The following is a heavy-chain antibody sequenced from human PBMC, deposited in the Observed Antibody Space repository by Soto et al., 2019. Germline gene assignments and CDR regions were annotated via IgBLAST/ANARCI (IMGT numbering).Heavy chain of an antibody. V-gene: IGHV1-3*01. CDR3: ARGPGGPDGPGDY. D-gene: IGHD2-15*01. CDR2: INAGNGNT. Sequence: QVQLVQSGAEVKKPGASVMVSCKASGYTFTSYAMHWVRQAAGQRLEWMGWINAGNGNTKYSQKFQGRVTITRDTSASTAYMELSSLRSEDTAVYYCARGPGGPDGPGDYWGQGTLVTVSS. J-gene: IGHJ4*02. CDR1: GYTFTSYA.